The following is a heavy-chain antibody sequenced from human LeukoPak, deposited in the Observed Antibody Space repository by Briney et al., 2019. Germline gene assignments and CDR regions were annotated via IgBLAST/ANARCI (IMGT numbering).Heavy chain of an antibody. CDR3: ARPIYTSSWYAFDI. D-gene: IGHD6-13*01. J-gene: IGHJ3*02. CDR1: GASTSSSY. V-gene: IGHV4-59*08. CDR2: GYYSGST. Sequence: SETLSLTCTVSGASTSSSYWSWIRQSPGKGLEWIGYGYYSGSTYCNPSLRSRVTISVDMSKNQFSLRLNSVTAADTAVYYCARPIYTSSWYAFDIWGQGTTVTVSS.